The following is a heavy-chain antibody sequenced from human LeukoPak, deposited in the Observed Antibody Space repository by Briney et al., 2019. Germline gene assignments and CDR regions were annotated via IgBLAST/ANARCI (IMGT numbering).Heavy chain of an antibody. Sequence: ASVKVSCKASGYTFTDYYMNWVRQAPGQGLELMGWINPKNGGTNYAQKFQGRVTMTRDTSINTAYMELSSLRSDDTAVYYCARDQDIVVVVAALRQREMGGFDPWGQGTLVTVSS. V-gene: IGHV1-2*02. CDR2: INPKNGGT. CDR3: ARDQDIVVVVAALRQREMGGFDP. CDR1: GYTFTDYY. D-gene: IGHD2-15*01. J-gene: IGHJ5*02.